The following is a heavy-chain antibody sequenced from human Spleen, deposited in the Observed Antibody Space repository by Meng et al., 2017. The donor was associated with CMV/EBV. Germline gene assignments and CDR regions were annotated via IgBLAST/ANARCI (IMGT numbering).Heavy chain of an antibody. CDR2: ITYSGGRT. CDR1: GFTFSSYA. V-gene: IGHV3-23*01. Sequence: GGSLRLSCAASGFTFSSYAMSWVRQAPGKGLEWVSDITYSGGRTFYADSVRGRFTISRDNSENTVYLQMDSLRLEDTAFYYCARSYGSGTTLDRWGQGTLVTVSS. CDR3: ARSYGSGTTLDR. J-gene: IGHJ5*02. D-gene: IGHD3-10*01.